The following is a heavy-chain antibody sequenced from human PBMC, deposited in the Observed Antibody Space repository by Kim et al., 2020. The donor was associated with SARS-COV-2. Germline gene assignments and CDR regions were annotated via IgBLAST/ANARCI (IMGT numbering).Heavy chain of an antibody. CDR1: GFDFSKHA. CDR3: AKDNGVFDC. CDR2: LSASGGTT. D-gene: IGHD3-10*01. V-gene: IGHV3-23*01. Sequence: GGSLRLSCAASGFDFSKHAMSWVRQAPGRGLDYVSGLSASGGTTYYAESVKGRFTISRDNYKNTVLLQMSSLRAEDTAVYYCAKDNGVFDCWGQGTLVTVSS. J-gene: IGHJ4*02.